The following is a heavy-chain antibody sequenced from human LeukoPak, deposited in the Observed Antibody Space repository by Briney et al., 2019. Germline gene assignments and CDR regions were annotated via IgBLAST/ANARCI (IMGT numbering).Heavy chain of an antibody. V-gene: IGHV1-2*02. Sequence: GASVKVSCKASGYTFIFHYMHWMRQAPGQGLEWMGWINPNGGGTNYAQKFQGRVTMTRDTSINTAYMELTSLRSDDTAVYYCARVYRAPDYWGQGTLVTVSS. CDR1: GYTFIFHY. CDR2: INPNGGGT. J-gene: IGHJ4*02. CDR3: ARVYRAPDY. D-gene: IGHD4-11*01.